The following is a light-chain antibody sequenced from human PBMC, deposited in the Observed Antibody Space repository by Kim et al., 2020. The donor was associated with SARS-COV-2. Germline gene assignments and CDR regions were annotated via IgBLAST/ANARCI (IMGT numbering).Light chain of an antibody. V-gene: IGKV1-5*03. CDR1: QTINSW. Sequence: LSASMGERVTSTGRASQTINSWLAWYQQKPGKAPKLLIYKASNLESGVPSRFSGSGSGTEFTLTISSLQPDDFATYYCHQYNSYSTFGQGTKLEI. CDR3: HQYNSYST. J-gene: IGKJ2*01. CDR2: KAS.